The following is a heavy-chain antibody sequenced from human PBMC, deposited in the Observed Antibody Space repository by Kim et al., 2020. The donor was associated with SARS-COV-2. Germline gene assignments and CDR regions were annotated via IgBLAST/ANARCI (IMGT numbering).Heavy chain of an antibody. CDR1: GFTFSDYA. V-gene: IGHV3-9*01. J-gene: IGHJ3*01. CDR3: ARHRGAGASAPSYYDFDV. Sequence: GGSLRLSCAASGFTFSDYAMHWVRQAPGKGLEWVAGIRCNGSSKDYADSVKGRFTISRDNAKNTLYLQMNSLRAEDTALYYCARHRGAGASAPSYYDFDV. CDR2: IRCNGSSK. D-gene: IGHD1-26*01.